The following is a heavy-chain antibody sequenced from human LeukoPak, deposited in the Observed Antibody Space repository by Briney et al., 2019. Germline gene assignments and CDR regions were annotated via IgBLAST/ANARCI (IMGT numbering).Heavy chain of an antibody. D-gene: IGHD2-15*01. CDR2: INHSGST. Sequence: SETLSLTCAVYGGSFSDYYWTWIRQPPGKGLEWIGEINHSGSTNYNPSLKSRVTISVDTSKNQFSLKLSSVTAADTAVYYCARGDGPAATFGDYYYGMDVWGQGTTVIVSS. J-gene: IGHJ6*02. CDR1: GGSFSDYY. CDR3: ARGDGPAATFGDYYYGMDV. V-gene: IGHV4-34*01.